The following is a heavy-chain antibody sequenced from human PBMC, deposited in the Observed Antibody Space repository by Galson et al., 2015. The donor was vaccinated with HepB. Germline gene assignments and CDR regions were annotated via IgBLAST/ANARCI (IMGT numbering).Heavy chain of an antibody. CDR1: GFTFSSYA. J-gene: IGHJ6*02. CDR3: ASADGTSSPSMVRGVKYYYYYYGMDV. Sequence: SLRLSCAASGFTFSSYAMSWVRQAPGKGLEWVSAISGSGGSTYYADSVKGRFTISRDNSKNTLYLQMNSLRAEDTAVYYCASADGTSSPSMVRGVKYYYYYYGMDVWGQGTTVTVSS. D-gene: IGHD3-10*01. V-gene: IGHV3-23*01. CDR2: ISGSGGST.